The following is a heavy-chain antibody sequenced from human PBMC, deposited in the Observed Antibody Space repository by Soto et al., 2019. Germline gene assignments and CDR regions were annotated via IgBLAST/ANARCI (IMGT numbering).Heavy chain of an antibody. Sequence: QVQLVQSGAEVKKPGASVKVSCKASGDTFTDYYIHWVQQAPGQGLEWMGTVNPSGGHTTYAQHFLGRMTMTRDTSTSTLYMELARLTSEDTAIYFCARGGHVVVVTAALDYWGQGTLVTVSS. CDR3: ARGGHVVVVTAALDY. CDR1: GDTFTDYY. D-gene: IGHD2-21*02. V-gene: IGHV1-46*01. CDR2: VNPSGGHT. J-gene: IGHJ4*02.